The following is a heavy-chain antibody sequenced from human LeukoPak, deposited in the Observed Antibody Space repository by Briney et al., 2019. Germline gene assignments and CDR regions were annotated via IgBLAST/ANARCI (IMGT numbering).Heavy chain of an antibody. CDR1: GYSFTSYW. CDR2: IYPGDSDT. V-gene: IGHV5-51*01. CDR3: ARHGDAYSSGWFVGDDY. D-gene: IGHD6-19*01. Sequence: GESLKISCKGSGYSFTSYWIGWVRQMPGKGLEWMGIIYPGDSDTRYSPSFQGQVTISADKSISTAYLQWSSLKASDTAMYYCARHGDAYSSGWFVGDDYWGQGTPVTVSS. J-gene: IGHJ4*02.